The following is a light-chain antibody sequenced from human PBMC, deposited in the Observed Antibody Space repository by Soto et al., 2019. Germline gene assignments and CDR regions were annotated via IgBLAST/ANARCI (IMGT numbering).Light chain of an antibody. V-gene: IGKV3-20*01. J-gene: IGKJ3*01. CDR1: QSVSSNY. CDR2: GAT. CDR3: QQSGRSPIFT. Sequence: EIVLTQSPGTLSLSPGESATLSCRASQSVSSNYLAWYQQKPGQAPRLLIYGATNRATGIPDRFSGSVSGADFPLTISRLEPEDFEVYYCQQSGRSPIFTFGHGTKVDI.